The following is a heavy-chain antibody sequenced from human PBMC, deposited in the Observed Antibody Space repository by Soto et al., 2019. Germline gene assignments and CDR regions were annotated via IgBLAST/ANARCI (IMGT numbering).Heavy chain of an antibody. Sequence: SETLSLTCTVSGGSISSSSYYWGWIRQPPGKGLEWIGSIYYSGSTYYNPSLKSRVTISVDTSKNQFSLKLSSVTAADTAVYYCARGGWNYFDYWGQGTLVTVSS. V-gene: IGHV4-39*01. CDR2: IYYSGST. CDR3: ARGGWNYFDY. CDR1: GGSISSSSYY. D-gene: IGHD6-19*01. J-gene: IGHJ4*02.